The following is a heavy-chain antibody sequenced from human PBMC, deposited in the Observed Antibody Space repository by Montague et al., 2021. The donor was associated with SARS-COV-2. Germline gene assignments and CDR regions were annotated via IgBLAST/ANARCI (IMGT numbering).Heavy chain of an antibody. J-gene: IGHJ4*02. Sequence: PALVKPTQTLTLTCTFSGFSLSTSGMCVSWIRQPPGKALEWLARIDWDDDKYYSTSLKTRLTISKDTSKNQVVLTMTNMDPGDTATYYCARELGTVVTLDYWGQGTLATVPS. D-gene: IGHD4-23*01. CDR1: GFSLSTSGMC. CDR3: ARELGTVVTLDY. CDR2: IDWDDDK. V-gene: IGHV2-70*11.